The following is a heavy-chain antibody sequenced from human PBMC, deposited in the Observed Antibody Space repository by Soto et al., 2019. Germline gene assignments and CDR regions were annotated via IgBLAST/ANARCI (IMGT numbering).Heavy chain of an antibody. J-gene: IGHJ6*02. CDR3: ARDSGYYDFWAAMDV. V-gene: IGHV3-33*01. CDR1: GFTFSSYG. CDR2: IWYDGSNK. D-gene: IGHD3-3*01. Sequence: HPGGSLRLSCAASGFTFSSYGMHWVRQAPGKGLEWVAVIWYDGSNKYYADSVKGRFTISRDNSKNTLYLQMNSLRAEDTAVYYCARDSGYYDFWAAMDVWGQGTTVTVSS.